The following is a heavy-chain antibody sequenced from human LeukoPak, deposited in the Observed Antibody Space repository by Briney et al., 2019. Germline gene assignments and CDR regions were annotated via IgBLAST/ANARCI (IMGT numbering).Heavy chain of an antibody. V-gene: IGHV4-4*07. CDR2: INTSGNI. D-gene: IGHD6-13*01. Sequence: SETLSLTCTVSGGSFSNYYWSWIRQPAGKGLEWIGRINTSGNINYNPSLKSRVTLSVDTSNNQFSLKLTSLTAADTAVYYCARGLSSSWYWFNTWGQGTLVTVSS. CDR3: ARGLSSSWYWFNT. CDR1: GGSFSNYY. J-gene: IGHJ5*02.